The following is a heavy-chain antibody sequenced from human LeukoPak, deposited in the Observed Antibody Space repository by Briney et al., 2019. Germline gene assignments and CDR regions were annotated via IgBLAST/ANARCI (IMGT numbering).Heavy chain of an antibody. Sequence: GGPLRLSCAASGFTFSSYSMNWVRQAPGKGLEWLSYISYNSGTISYADSVKGRFTVSRDNSKNTLYLQMNSLRAEDTAVYYCARGYSKSQAPFDIWGQGTMVTVSS. CDR2: ISYNSGTI. V-gene: IGHV3-48*01. CDR3: ARGYSKSQAPFDI. D-gene: IGHD6-13*01. J-gene: IGHJ3*02. CDR1: GFTFSSYS.